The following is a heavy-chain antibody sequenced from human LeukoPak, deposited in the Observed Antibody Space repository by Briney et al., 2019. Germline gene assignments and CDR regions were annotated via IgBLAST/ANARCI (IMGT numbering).Heavy chain of an antibody. V-gene: IGHV1-46*03. D-gene: IGHD3-3*01. Sequence: GASVKVSCKASGYTFTSYHMHWVRQAPGQGLEWMGIINPSGGSTSYAQKFQGRVTMTRDTSTSTVYMELSSLRSEDTAVYYSARDPLADFWSGYLFDYWGQGTLVTVSS. CDR3: ARDPLADFWSGYLFDY. CDR1: GYTFTSYH. J-gene: IGHJ4*02. CDR2: INPSGGST.